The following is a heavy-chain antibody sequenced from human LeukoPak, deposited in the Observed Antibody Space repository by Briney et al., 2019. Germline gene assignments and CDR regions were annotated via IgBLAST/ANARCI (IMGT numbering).Heavy chain of an antibody. Sequence: GESLKISCKGSGYSFTSYWIGRVRQMPGKGLEWMGIIYPGDSDTRYSPSFQGQVTISADKSISTAYLQWSSLKASDTAMYYCARLAYCGGDCYFSHFDYWGQGTLVTVSS. J-gene: IGHJ4*02. CDR3: ARLAYCGGDCYFSHFDY. D-gene: IGHD2-21*02. CDR1: GYSFTSYW. CDR2: IYPGDSDT. V-gene: IGHV5-51*01.